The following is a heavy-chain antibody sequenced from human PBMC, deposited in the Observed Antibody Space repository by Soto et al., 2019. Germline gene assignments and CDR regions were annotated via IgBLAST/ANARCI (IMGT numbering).Heavy chain of an antibody. Sequence: SVKVSCKASGGTFSSYAISWVRQAPGQGLEWMGGIIPIFGTANYAQKFQGRVTITADESTSTAYMELSSLRSEDTAVYYCAGASAFVDTAMVSSRHYYYYGMDVWGQGTTVTAP. CDR2: IIPIFGTA. D-gene: IGHD5-18*01. CDR1: GGTFSSYA. J-gene: IGHJ6*02. CDR3: AGASAFVDTAMVSSRHYYYYGMDV. V-gene: IGHV1-69*13.